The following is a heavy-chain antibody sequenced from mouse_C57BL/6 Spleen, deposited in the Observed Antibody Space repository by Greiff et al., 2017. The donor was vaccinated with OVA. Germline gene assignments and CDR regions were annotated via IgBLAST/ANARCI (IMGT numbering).Heavy chain of an antibody. CDR1: GFTFTDYY. Sequence: EVKLVESGGGLVQPGGSLSLSCAASGFTFTDYYMSWVRQPPGKALEWLGFIRNKANGYTTEYSASVKGRFTISRDNSQSILYLQMNALRAEDSATYYCARIYYDYDEYYFDYWGQGTTLTVSS. J-gene: IGHJ2*01. V-gene: IGHV7-3*01. CDR3: ARIYYDYDEYYFDY. CDR2: IRNKANGYTT. D-gene: IGHD2-4*01.